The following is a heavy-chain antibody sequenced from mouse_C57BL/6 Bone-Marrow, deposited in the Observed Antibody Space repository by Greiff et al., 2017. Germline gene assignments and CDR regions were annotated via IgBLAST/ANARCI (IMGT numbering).Heavy chain of an antibody. CDR2: IDPSDSYT. D-gene: IGHD2-2*01. Sequence: QVQLQQPGAELVMPGASVKLSCKASGYTFTSYWMHWVKQRPGQGLEWIGEIDPSDSYTNYNPKFKGKSPLTVDKSSSTAYMQLSSLTSEDSAVYYCARDGYDGAWFAYWGQGTLVTVSA. J-gene: IGHJ3*01. CDR1: GYTFTSYW. V-gene: IGHV1-69*01. CDR3: ARDGYDGAWFAY.